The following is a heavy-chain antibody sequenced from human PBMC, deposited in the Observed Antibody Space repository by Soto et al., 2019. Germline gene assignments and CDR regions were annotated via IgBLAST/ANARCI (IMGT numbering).Heavy chain of an antibody. D-gene: IGHD3-10*01. CDR1: GFTFSDHY. J-gene: IGHJ4*02. V-gene: IGHV3-72*01. CDR3: VRVRGGDTYHFDY. Sequence: GGSLRLSCAASGFTFSDHYMDLVRQAPGKGLEWVGRTRDKAHSYTTEYAASVKGRFTISRDDSKNSLYLQMNSLKTEDTAVYYCVRVRGGDTYHFDYWGQGTLVTVSS. CDR2: TRDKAHSYTT.